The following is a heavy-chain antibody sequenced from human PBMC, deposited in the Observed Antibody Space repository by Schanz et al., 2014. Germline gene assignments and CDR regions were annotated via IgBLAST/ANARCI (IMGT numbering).Heavy chain of an antibody. D-gene: IGHD1-26*01. CDR3: VKDLQRELLRDDHYYGMDV. V-gene: IGHV3-33*06. CDR1: GFTFRGHA. CDR2: VCYDGSKK. J-gene: IGHJ6*02. Sequence: QVQLVESGGGVVQPGRSLRLSCAASGFTFRGHAMHWVRQVPGKGLEWVAVVCYDGSKKYYADSVKGRFTTSRDNSKNTMYLQMNSLRAEDTAVYYCVKDLQRELLRDDHYYGMDVWGQGTTVVVSS.